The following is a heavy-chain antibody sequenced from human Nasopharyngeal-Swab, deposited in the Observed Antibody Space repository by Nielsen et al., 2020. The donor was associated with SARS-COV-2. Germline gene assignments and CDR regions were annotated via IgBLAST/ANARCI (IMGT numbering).Heavy chain of an antibody. J-gene: IGHJ6*03. CDR1: GFTFGAYA. CDR3: TRDFPFSVDTATRGYMDV. CDR2: IRNKDYGGTT. D-gene: IGHD5-18*01. V-gene: IGHV3-49*03. Sequence: GGSLRLSCTASGFTFGAYAMNWFRQAQGKGLEWVTYIRNKDYGGTTEYAASVRGRFTISRDDSKNIAYLQMNSLTTEDTAVYYCTRDFPFSVDTATRGYMDVWGKGTTVTVSS.